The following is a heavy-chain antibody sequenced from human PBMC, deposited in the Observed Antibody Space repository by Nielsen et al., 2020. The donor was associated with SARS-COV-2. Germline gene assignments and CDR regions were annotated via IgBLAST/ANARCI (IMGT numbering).Heavy chain of an antibody. D-gene: IGHD6-13*01. CDR3: AKAGAKFSSAWSVWFDP. CDR1: GFSFSMYA. Sequence: GGSLRLSCAASGFSFSMYAMSWVRQAPGTGPRGLEWVSAISGSGGRTFYADSVKGRFTISRDNSKNTLDLQMNSLRAEDTAVYYCAKAGAKFSSAWSVWFDPWGQGTLVTVSS. CDR2: ISGSGGRT. V-gene: IGHV3-23*01. J-gene: IGHJ5*02.